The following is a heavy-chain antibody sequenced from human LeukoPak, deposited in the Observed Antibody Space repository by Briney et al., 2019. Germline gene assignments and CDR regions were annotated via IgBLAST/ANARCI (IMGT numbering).Heavy chain of an antibody. CDR1: GYTFTDVY. D-gene: IGHD2/OR15-2a*01. CDR2: ITPNSGAT. J-gene: IGHJ4*02. Sequence: ASVKVSCKASGYTFTDVYLHWVRQAPGQGLEWMGWITPNSGATNYAQKFQGRVTMTRDTSISTAYMELGRLRTDDTAMYFCARHGGGSTTYPFDYWGQGTLVTVSS. CDR3: ARHGGGSTTYPFDY. V-gene: IGHV1-2*02.